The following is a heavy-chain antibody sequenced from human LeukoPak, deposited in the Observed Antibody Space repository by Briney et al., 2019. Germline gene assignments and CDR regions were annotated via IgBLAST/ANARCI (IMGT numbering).Heavy chain of an antibody. CDR2: IYYSGST. D-gene: IGHD4-23*01. J-gene: IGHJ2*01. CDR3: ARDNGGNSFQKFNWYFDL. Sequence: SETLSLTCTVSGGSISSYYWSWIRQPPGKGLEWIGFIYYSGSTNYNPSLKSRVTISVDTSKNQFSLKLSSVTAADTAVYYCARDNGGNSFQKFNWYFDLWGRGTLVTVSS. CDR1: GGSISSYY. V-gene: IGHV4-59*01.